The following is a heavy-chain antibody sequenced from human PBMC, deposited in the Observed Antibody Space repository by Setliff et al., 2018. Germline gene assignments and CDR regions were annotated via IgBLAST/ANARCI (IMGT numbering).Heavy chain of an antibody. CDR3: ARDRSALVRGVVHHNYFDP. D-gene: IGHD3-10*01. Sequence: PSETLSLTCTVSGASINNHYWAWIRQPPGKGLEWIGYISYSGNTYYNPSFEGRLALSVDASMNQFSLRLSSVTAADSAIYYCARDRSALVRGVVHHNYFDPWGQGNKVTVS. CDR1: GASINNHY. CDR2: ISYSGNT. V-gene: IGHV4-59*06. J-gene: IGHJ5*02.